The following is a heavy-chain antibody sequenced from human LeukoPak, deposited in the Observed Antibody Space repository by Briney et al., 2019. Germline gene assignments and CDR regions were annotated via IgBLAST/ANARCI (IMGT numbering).Heavy chain of an antibody. V-gene: IGHV1-8*01. CDR1: GYTFTSYD. CDR3: ARSSAGRTCDFDY. J-gene: IGHJ4*02. CDR2: MNPNSGNT. Sequence: ASVKVSCKASGYTFTSYDINWVRQATGQGLEWMGWMNPNSGNTGYAQKFQGRVTMTRSTSISTAYLEVSSLISEDTAVYYCARSSAGRTCDFDYWGQGTLVTVSS. D-gene: IGHD2-15*01.